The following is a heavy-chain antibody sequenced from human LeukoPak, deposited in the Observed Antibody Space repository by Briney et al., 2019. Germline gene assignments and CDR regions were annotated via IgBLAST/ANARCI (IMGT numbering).Heavy chain of an antibody. CDR3: ARAGYCSRTSCSDAFEI. CDR1: GYSFTDYA. D-gene: IGHD2-2*03. Sequence: ASVKVCCKASGYSFTDYAMHWVRQAPGQRPEWMRWINAGNGNTKYSLNFQGRVTITRDTSASTVYMELSSLRSEDTAVYYCARAGYCSRTSCSDAFEIWGQGTMVTVSS. CDR2: INAGNGNT. V-gene: IGHV1-3*01. J-gene: IGHJ3*02.